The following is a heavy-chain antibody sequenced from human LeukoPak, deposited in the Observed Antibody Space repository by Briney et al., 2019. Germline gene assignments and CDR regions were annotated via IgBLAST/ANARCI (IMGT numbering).Heavy chain of an antibody. CDR3: AKVEQRFPYFDY. J-gene: IGHJ4*02. CDR2: ISGSGGST. V-gene: IGHV3-23*01. D-gene: IGHD1/OR15-1a*01. CDR1: GFTFSSYA. Sequence: GGSLRLSCAASGFTFSSYAMSWVRQAPGKGLEWVSAISGSGGSTYYADSVKGRFTISIDNSKNTLYLQMNSLRAEDTAVYYCAKVEQRFPYFDYWGQGTLVTVSS.